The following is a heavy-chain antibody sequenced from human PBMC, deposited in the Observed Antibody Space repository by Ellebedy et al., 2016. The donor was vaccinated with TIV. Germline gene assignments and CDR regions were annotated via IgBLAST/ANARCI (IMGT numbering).Heavy chain of an antibody. Sequence: GESLKISCAASGFTFSSYSMNWVRQAPGKGLEWVSYISSSSSTIYYADSVKGRFTISRDNSKNTLYLQMNSLRAEDTAVYYCAKDGDDYRWVYWGQGTLVTVSS. J-gene: IGHJ4*02. V-gene: IGHV3-48*01. CDR2: ISSSSSTI. CDR3: AKDGDDYRWVY. D-gene: IGHD4-11*01. CDR1: GFTFSSYS.